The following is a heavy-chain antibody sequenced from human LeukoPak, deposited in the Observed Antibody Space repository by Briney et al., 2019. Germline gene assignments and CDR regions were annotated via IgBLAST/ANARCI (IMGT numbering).Heavy chain of an antibody. CDR2: INYSGST. CDR3: AREYSSFEY. V-gene: IGHV4-59*01. J-gene: IGHJ4*02. Sequence: PSETLSLTCTVSGGFISTYYWSWIRQAPAKGLEWIGYINYSGSTDYNPSLKSRVTISVDTSKNQLSLKRRSVTAADTAVYYCAREYSSFEYWGQGTLVTVSS. CDR1: GGFISTYY. D-gene: IGHD6-13*01.